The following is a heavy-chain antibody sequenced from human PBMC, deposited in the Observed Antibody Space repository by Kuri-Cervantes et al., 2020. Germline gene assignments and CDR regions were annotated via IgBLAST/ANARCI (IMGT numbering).Heavy chain of an antibody. D-gene: IGHD3-22*01. V-gene: IGHV3-21*03. CDR1: GFTFSSYS. J-gene: IGHJ4*02. CDR3: ARMYSSGYISIPPCYFDY. CDR2: ISSTSSYI. Sequence: GGSLRLSCAASGFTFSSYSMNWVRQAPGKGLEWVSSISSTSSYILYADSLKGRFTISRDNAKNSLYLQMNSLRAEDTAVYYCARMYSSGYISIPPCYFDYWGQGTLVTVSS.